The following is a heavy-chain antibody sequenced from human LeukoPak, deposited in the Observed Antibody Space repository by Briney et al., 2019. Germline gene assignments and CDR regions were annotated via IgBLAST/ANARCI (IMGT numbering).Heavy chain of an antibody. V-gene: IGHV3-21*01. CDR1: GFTFSSYS. J-gene: IGHJ4*02. D-gene: IGHD2/OR15-2a*01. Sequence: PGGSLRLSCAASGFTFSSYSMNWVRQAPGKGLEWVSYIISSSDYTQYADSVKGRFTISRDNAKNTLYLQVDSLRAEDTAVYYCTRVSTTDDYWGQGTLVTVSS. CDR2: IISSSDYT. CDR3: TRVSTTDDY.